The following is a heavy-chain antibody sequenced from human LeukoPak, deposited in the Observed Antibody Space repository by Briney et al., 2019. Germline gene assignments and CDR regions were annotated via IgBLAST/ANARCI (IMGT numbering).Heavy chain of an antibody. J-gene: IGHJ4*02. CDR3: ARVSTEVDTAMAVFDY. Sequence: PGGSLRLSCAASGFTFSSYSMNWVRQAPGKGLEWVSSISSSSSYIYYADSVKGRFTISRDNAKNSLYLQMNSLRAEDTAVYYCARVSTEVDTAMAVFDYWGQGTLVTVSS. CDR2: ISSSSSYI. D-gene: IGHD5-18*01. V-gene: IGHV3-21*04. CDR1: GFTFSSYS.